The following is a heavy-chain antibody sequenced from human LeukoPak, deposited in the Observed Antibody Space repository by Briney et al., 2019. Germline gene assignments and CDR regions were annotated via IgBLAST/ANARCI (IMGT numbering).Heavy chain of an antibody. Sequence: GASVKVSCKASGYTFTSYGIGWVRQAPGQGLEWMGWISAYNGNTNYAQKLQGRVTMTTDTSTSTAYMELRSLRSDDTAVYYCARSPRYYYYSSDYYSDYWGQGTLVTVSS. CDR1: GYTFTSYG. D-gene: IGHD3-22*01. CDR3: ARSPRYYYYSSDYYSDY. CDR2: ISAYNGNT. J-gene: IGHJ4*02. V-gene: IGHV1-18*01.